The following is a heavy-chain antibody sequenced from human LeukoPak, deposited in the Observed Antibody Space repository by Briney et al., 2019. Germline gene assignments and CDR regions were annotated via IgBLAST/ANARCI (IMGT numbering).Heavy chain of an antibody. CDR3: ARGIVGAEELFGY. J-gene: IGHJ4*02. V-gene: IGHV1-69*04. CDR1: VGTFSSYA. Sequence: SVKVSCKASVGTFSSYAISWVRQAPGQGLEWMGRIIPILGIANYAQKFQGRVTITADKSTSTAYMELSSLRSEDTAVYYCARGIVGAEELFGYWGQGTLVTVSS. CDR2: IIPILGIA. D-gene: IGHD1-26*01.